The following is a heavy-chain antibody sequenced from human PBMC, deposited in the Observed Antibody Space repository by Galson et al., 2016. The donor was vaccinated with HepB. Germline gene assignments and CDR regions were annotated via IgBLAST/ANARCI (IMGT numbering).Heavy chain of an antibody. CDR3: ARELQEGWDFDS. CDR1: GFTFSGYW. Sequence: SLRLSCAASGFTFSGYWLSWVRQAPGKALEWVADINQDGSEKYYVDSVRGRFSISRDNAKNSLYLQMNSLRVEDTAVYYCARELQEGWDFDSWGQGPVVTVSS. CDR2: INQDGSEK. V-gene: IGHV3-7*01. D-gene: IGHD5-24*01. J-gene: IGHJ4*02.